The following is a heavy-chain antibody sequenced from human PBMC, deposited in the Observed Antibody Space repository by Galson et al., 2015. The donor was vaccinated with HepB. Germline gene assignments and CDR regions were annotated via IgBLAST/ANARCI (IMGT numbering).Heavy chain of an antibody. V-gene: IGHV3-7*01. CDR3: AEITSD. Sequence: SLRLSCAASGSTFSSHWMNWVRQAPGKGLERVANIKQDGSEKYYADSVKGRFTISRDNAKNSLYLQMNSLRAEDTAVYYCAEITSDWGPGTLVTVSS. CDR1: GSTFSSHW. D-gene: IGHD1-14*01. J-gene: IGHJ4*02. CDR2: IKQDGSEK.